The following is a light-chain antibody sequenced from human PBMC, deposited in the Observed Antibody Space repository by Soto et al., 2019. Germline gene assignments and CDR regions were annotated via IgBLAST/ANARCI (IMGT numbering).Light chain of an antibody. J-gene: IGLJ2*01. CDR2: EVS. Sequence: QSALTQPASVSGSPGQSITISCTGTSSDVGGYHFVSWYQQHPGKAPKLMISEVSKRPSGVSTRFSGSKSGNTASLTISGLQAEDEVDYYCCSYAGSSTFLVFGGGTKLTVL. CDR1: SSDVGGYHF. V-gene: IGLV2-23*02. CDR3: CSYAGSSTFLV.